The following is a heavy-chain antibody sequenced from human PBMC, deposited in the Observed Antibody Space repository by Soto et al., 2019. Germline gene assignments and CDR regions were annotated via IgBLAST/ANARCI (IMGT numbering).Heavy chain of an antibody. CDR3: ARDGYYDNSRILGEFDI. D-gene: IGHD3-22*01. CDR1: GFTFNIFA. CDR2: ISYEGSKK. Sequence: GGSLRLSCAASGFTFNIFATHWVRQAPGKGLEWVAVISYEGSKKYYADSVKGRFTISRDNSMNTLYLQMSSLRPEDTAVYYCARDGYYDNSRILGEFDIWGPGTMVTVSS. J-gene: IGHJ3*02. V-gene: IGHV3-30-3*01.